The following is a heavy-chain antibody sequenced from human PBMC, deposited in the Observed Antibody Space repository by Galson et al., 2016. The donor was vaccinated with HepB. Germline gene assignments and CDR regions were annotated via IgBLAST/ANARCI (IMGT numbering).Heavy chain of an antibody. CDR3: ATSYSYGWGSYLPPNYLDY. CDR1: GFAFNTYS. CDR2: ISGSSSTI. Sequence: SLRLSCAASGFAFNTYSINWVRQAPGRGLEWVSYISGSSSTIYYADSVQGRFTISRDNARNSLYLQMDRLRDEDTAVYYCATSYSYGWGSYLPPNYLDYWCQGTLVTVAS. V-gene: IGHV3-48*02. J-gene: IGHJ4*02. D-gene: IGHD3-10*01.